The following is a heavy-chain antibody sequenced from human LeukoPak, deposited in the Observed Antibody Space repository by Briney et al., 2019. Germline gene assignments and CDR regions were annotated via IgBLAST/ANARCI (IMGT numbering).Heavy chain of an antibody. Sequence: GGSLTLSCAASGFTFSDVWMTWVRQAPGTGLEWVGRIKTKTDGATTDYAAPVKGRFTILRDDSANMLYLQMTSLRTEDTALYYCTTATELIVATIPDNWGQGTLVTVSS. CDR1: GFTFSDVW. V-gene: IGHV3-15*01. CDR3: TTATELIVATIPDN. CDR2: IKTKTDGATT. D-gene: IGHD5-12*01. J-gene: IGHJ4*02.